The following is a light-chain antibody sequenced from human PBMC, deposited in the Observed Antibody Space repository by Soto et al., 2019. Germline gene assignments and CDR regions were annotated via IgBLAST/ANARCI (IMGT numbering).Light chain of an antibody. V-gene: IGKV3-20*01. Sequence: EIVMTKSPATLSVSPGERATLSCRASQSLLNNLAWYQQKPGQAPRPLIYGASSRATGIPDRFSGSGSGADFTLTISRLEPEDFAVYYCQQYGSSPPITFGQGTRLEN. CDR2: GAS. CDR3: QQYGSSPPIT. CDR1: QSLLNN. J-gene: IGKJ5*01.